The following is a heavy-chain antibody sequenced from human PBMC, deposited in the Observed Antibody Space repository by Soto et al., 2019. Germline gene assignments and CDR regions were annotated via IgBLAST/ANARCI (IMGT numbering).Heavy chain of an antibody. CDR1: GGSITRNDHY. Sequence: QLQLQESGPGLVRPSETLSLICTVSGGSITRNDHYWGWIRQSPGKGLEFIGYYHSGGSTYYDASFRSRVIISADTSNSQFSLKLSSVTVADTAVYFCVRSRQMESGNDYGLDVWGQGTTVTVSS. J-gene: IGHJ6*02. CDR2: YHSGGST. D-gene: IGHD1-1*01. V-gene: IGHV4-30-4*08. CDR3: VRSRQMESGNDYGLDV.